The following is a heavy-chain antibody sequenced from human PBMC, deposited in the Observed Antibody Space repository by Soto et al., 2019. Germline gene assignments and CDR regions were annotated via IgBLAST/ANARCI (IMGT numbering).Heavy chain of an antibody. D-gene: IGHD1-20*01. CDR1: GYTGTDYG. V-gene: IGHV1-3*01. CDR3: ARKEWHNWNWFDP. CDR2: INAGNGNT. J-gene: IGHJ5*02. Sequence: SLMNPGTASGYTGTDYGTHWVRQPPGQRLEWMGWINAGNGNTKYSQKFQGRVTITRDTSASTAYMELSSLRSEDTAVYSCARKEWHNWNWFDPWGQGTLVTVS.